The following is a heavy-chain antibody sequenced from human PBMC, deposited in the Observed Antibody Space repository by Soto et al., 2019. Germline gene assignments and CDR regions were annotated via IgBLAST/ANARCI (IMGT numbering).Heavy chain of an antibody. J-gene: IGHJ3*02. CDR2: IIPIFGTA. Sequence: SVKVSCKASGGTFSSYAISWVRQAPGEGLEWMGVIIPIFGTANYAQKYQGRVTITADTTTSTAYMELSSLRSEDTAVYYCARAVLAYCGGDCYPDAFDIWGQGTMVTVSS. V-gene: IGHV1-69*06. CDR3: ARAVLAYCGGDCYPDAFDI. D-gene: IGHD2-21*02. CDR1: GGTFSSYA.